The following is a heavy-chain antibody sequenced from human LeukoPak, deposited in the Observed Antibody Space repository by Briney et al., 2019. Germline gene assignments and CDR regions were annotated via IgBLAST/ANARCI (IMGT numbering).Heavy chain of an antibody. D-gene: IGHD3-22*01. Sequence: GGSLRLSCTASGFIFDDYGMHWVRQGPGKGLEWVAGISWNSGSKGYADSVKGRFTISRDNGKNTLYLQMNSLRAEDTAVYYCARGSTYYDSSGQVPFDYWGQGTLVTVSS. CDR1: GFIFDDYG. CDR2: ISWNSGSK. CDR3: ARGSTYYDSSGQVPFDY. V-gene: IGHV3-9*01. J-gene: IGHJ4*02.